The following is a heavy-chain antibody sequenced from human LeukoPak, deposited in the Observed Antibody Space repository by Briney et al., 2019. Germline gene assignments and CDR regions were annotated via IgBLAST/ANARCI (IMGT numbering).Heavy chain of an antibody. V-gene: IGHV3-7*01. D-gene: IGHD3-10*01. CDR1: GFTFTSYT. Sequence: SGGSLRLSCAASGFTFTSYTMTWVRQAPGKGLEWVANIKQDGSEKYYVDSVKGRFTISRDNAKNSLYLQMNSLRAEDTAVYYCARGMVRGLDYWGQGTLVTVSS. CDR2: IKQDGSEK. CDR3: ARGMVRGLDY. J-gene: IGHJ4*02.